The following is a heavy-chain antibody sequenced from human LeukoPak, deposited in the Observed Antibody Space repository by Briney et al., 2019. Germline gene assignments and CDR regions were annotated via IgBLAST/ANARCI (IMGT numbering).Heavy chain of an antibody. D-gene: IGHD6-6*01. J-gene: IGHJ4*02. CDR3: ARHAGNKGSSSLIDY. CDR1: RGSISRYY. V-gene: IGHV4-59*08. Sequence: SETLSLTCTVSRGSISRYYWSWFRQPPGKGLEWIAYIYYSGTTNYNPSLKSRVTISMDTSKDQVSLNLRSVTATDTAVYYCARHAGNKGSSSLIDYSGQGILVTVSS. CDR2: IYYSGTT.